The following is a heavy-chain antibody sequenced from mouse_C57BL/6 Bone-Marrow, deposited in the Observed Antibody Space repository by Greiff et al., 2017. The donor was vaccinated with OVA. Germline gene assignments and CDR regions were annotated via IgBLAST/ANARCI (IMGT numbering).Heavy chain of an antibody. V-gene: IGHV5-9-1*02. CDR1: GFTFSSYA. D-gene: IGHD1-1*01. CDR3: TRFYYGSSPDY. J-gene: IGHJ2*01. CDR2: ISSGGDYI. Sequence: DVHLVESGEGLVKPGGSLKLSCAASGFTFSSYAMSWVRQTPEKRLEWVAYISSGGDYIYYADTVKGRFTISRDNARNTLYLQMSSLKSEDTAMYYCTRFYYGSSPDYWGQGTTLTVSS.